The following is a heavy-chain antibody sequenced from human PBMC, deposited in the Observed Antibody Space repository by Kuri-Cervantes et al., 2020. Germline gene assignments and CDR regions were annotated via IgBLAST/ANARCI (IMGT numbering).Heavy chain of an antibody. Sequence: SETLSLTCTVSGGSISSYYWNWIRQPAGKGLEWIGRIYTSGSTNYNPSLKSRVTISVDKSKNQFSLKLSSVTAADTAVYYCARVSKGSSDFDYWGQGTLVTVSS. D-gene: IGHD6-13*01. V-gene: IGHV4-4*07. CDR1: GGSISSYY. CDR3: ARVSKGSSDFDY. CDR2: IYTSGST. J-gene: IGHJ4*02.